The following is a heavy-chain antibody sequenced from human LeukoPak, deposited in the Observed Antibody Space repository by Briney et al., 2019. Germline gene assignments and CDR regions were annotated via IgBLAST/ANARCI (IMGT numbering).Heavy chain of an antibody. D-gene: IGHD3-22*01. V-gene: IGHV3-23*01. CDR1: GFIFSNYA. CDR3: AKISDSGGFFYGGAFDI. J-gene: IGHJ3*02. Sequence: GRSLRLSCAASGFIFSNYAMSWVRQAPGKGLEWVSSFDTLDGLTNYAESVKGRFTISRDNSKNTLYLQMNSLRADDTAVYYCAKISDSGGFFYGGAFDIWGQGTMVTVSS. CDR2: FDTLDGLT.